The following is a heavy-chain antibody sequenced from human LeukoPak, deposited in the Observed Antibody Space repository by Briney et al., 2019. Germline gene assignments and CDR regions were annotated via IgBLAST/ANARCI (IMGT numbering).Heavy chain of an antibody. CDR2: IDPSDSYT. CDR3: AARSYCSGGSCYLDAFDI. J-gene: IGHJ3*02. V-gene: IGHV5-10-1*01. Sequence: LGESLKISCKGSGYSFTSYWISWVRQMPGKGREWMGRIDPSDSYTNYSPSFQGHVTISADRSISTAYLQWSSLKASDTAMYYCAARSYCSGGSCYLDAFDIWGQGTMVTVSS. D-gene: IGHD2-15*01. CDR1: GYSFTSYW.